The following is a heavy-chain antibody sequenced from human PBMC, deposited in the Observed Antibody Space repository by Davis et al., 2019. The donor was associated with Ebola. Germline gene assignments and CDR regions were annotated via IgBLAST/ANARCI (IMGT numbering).Heavy chain of an antibody. Sequence: GGSLRLSCADSVITFSSNAMTCVRQAPAKGLEWVSAISGSGGTTYYAGSVKGRFTVSRDNSKKTMYLQMNSLRAEDTAVYYCARSGLSFGVVKYHYGMDVWGKGTTVTVSS. V-gene: IGHV3-23*01. J-gene: IGHJ6*04. CDR1: VITFSSNA. CDR3: ARSGLSFGVVKYHYGMDV. CDR2: ISGSGGTT. D-gene: IGHD3-3*01.